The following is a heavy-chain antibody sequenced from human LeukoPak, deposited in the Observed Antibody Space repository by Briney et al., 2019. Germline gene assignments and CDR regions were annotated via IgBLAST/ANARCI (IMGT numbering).Heavy chain of an antibody. CDR3: AKETDGVDAFDI. CDR2: IPYDGSNK. J-gene: IGHJ3*02. Sequence: GRSLRLSCAASGFTFSSYGIHWVRQAPGKGLEWVAVIPYDGSNKYYADSVKGRFTISRDNSKNTLYLQMNSLRAEDTAVYYCAKETDGVDAFDIWGQGTMVTVCS. D-gene: IGHD2-21*02. V-gene: IGHV3-30*18. CDR1: GFTFSSYG.